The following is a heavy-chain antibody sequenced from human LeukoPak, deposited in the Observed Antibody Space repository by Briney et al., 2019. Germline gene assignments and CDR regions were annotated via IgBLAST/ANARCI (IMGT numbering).Heavy chain of an antibody. Sequence: SETLSLTCTVSGGSISSSSYYWGWIRQPPGKGLEWIGSIYYSGSTYYNPSLKSRVTISVDTSKNQFSLKLSSVTAADTAVYYCARVSTMVRGVLPYYFDYWGQGTLVTVSS. V-gene: IGHV4-39*07. CDR1: GGSISSSSYY. D-gene: IGHD3-10*01. CDR3: ARVSTMVRGVLPYYFDY. J-gene: IGHJ4*02. CDR2: IYYSGST.